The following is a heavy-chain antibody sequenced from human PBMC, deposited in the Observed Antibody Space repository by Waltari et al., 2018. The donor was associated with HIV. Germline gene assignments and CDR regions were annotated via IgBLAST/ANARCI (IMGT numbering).Heavy chain of an antibody. CDR2: INHSGST. CDR1: GGSFSGYY. J-gene: IGHJ3*02. D-gene: IGHD5-18*01. Sequence: QVQLQQWGAGLLKPSETLSLTCAVYGGSFSGYYWSWIRQPPGKGLEWIGEINHSGSTNYNPSLKSRVTISVDTSKNQFSLKLSSVTAADTAVYYCARGLIQLWSQAFDIWGQGTMVTVSS. V-gene: IGHV4-34*01. CDR3: ARGLIQLWSQAFDI.